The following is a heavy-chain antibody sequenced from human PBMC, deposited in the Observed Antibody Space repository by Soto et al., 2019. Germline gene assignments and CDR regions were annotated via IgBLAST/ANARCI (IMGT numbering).Heavy chain of an antibody. CDR3: VRLIGNSWLDF. D-gene: IGHD1-26*01. CDR1: GDSVSSSSVT. V-gene: IGHV6-1*01. Sequence: PSQTLSLTCAISGDSVSSSSVTWNWIRRSPSRGLEWLGRTYYRSKWYNDYAESVKSRITINPDTSKNQFSLHLNSVTPEDTAVYYCVRLIGNSWLDFWGQGTRVTVSS. J-gene: IGHJ5*01. CDR2: TYYRSKWYN.